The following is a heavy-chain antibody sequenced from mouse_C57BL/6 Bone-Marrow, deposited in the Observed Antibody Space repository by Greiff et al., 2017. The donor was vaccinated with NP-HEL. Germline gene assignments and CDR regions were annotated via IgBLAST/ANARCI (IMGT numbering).Heavy chain of an antibody. Sequence: QVQLQESGAELVRPGSSVKLSCKASGYTFTSYWMDWVKQRPGQGLEWIGNIYPSDSETHYNQKFKDKATLTVDKSSSTAYMQLSSLTSEDSAVYYWACVYYDYDWFAYWGQGTLVTVSA. D-gene: IGHD2-4*01. CDR1: GYTFTSYW. V-gene: IGHV1-61*01. CDR3: ACVYYDYDWFAY. J-gene: IGHJ3*01. CDR2: IYPSDSET.